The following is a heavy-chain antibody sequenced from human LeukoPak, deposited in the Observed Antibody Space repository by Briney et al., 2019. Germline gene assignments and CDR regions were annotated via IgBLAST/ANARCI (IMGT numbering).Heavy chain of an antibody. CDR3: ARGSSNTGFAY. D-gene: IGHD1-14*01. V-gene: IGHV3-7*01. CDR1: GFTFSSYE. Sequence: PGGSLRLACAASGFTFSSYEMNWVRQAPGKGLEWVANIKQDGSETYCVDSVKGRFTISRDNAKNSLYLQMNSLRAEDTAIYYCARGSSNTGFAYWGQGTLVTVSS. J-gene: IGHJ4*02. CDR2: IKQDGSET.